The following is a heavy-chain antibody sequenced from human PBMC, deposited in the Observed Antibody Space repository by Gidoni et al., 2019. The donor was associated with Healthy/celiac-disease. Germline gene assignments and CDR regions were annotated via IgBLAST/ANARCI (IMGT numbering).Heavy chain of an antibody. CDR2: ISGSGGST. J-gene: IGHJ4*02. V-gene: IGHV3-23*01. CDR3: ANGYPPRIVVGANFDY. CDR1: GFTFSSYA. Sequence: EVQLLESGGGLVQPGGSLRLSCAASGFTFSSYAMSWVRQAPGKGLEWVSAISGSGGSTYYADSVKGRFTISRDNSKNTLYLQMNSLRAEDTAVYYCANGYPPRIVVGANFDYWGQGTLVTVSS. D-gene: IGHD1-26*01.